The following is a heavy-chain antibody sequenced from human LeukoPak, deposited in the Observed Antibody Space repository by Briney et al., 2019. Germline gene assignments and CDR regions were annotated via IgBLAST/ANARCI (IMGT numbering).Heavy chain of an antibody. CDR3: ARDGFGSSRAFDI. D-gene: IGHD6-6*01. CDR1: GYTFTGYY. CDR2: INPNSGGT. Sequence: ASVKVSCKASGYTFTGYYMHWVRQAPGQGLEWMGWINPNSGGTNYAQKFQGRVTMTRDTSISTAYMELSRLRSDDTAVYYCARDGFGSSRAFDIWGQGTMVTVSS. V-gene: IGHV1-2*02. J-gene: IGHJ3*02.